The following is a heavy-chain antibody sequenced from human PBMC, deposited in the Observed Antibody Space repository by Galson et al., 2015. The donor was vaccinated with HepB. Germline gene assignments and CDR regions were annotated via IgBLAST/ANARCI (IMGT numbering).Heavy chain of an antibody. D-gene: IGHD3-16*01. CDR3: ASRRGADPLGFDY. CDR1: GYSFANCW. CDR2: IYPGDSDT. Sequence: SGAEVKKPGESLKISCKGSGYSFANCWIGWVRQMPGKGLEWMGIIYPGDSDTRYSPSFQGQVTISADKSISTAYLQWSSLKASDTAMYYCASRRGADPLGFDYWGQGTLVTVSS. J-gene: IGHJ4*02. V-gene: IGHV5-51*01.